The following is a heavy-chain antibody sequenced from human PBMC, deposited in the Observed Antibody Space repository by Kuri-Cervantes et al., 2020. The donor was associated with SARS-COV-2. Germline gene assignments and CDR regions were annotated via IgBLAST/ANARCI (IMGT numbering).Heavy chain of an antibody. D-gene: IGHD3/OR15-3a*01. J-gene: IGHJ6*03. Sequence: SQTLSLTCAVYGGSFSGYKWNWIRQSPGKGLEWIGEINHSGSTNYNPSLKSRVTVSVDTSKNQFSLKLTSVTAADTAVYYCARHRKIYDYWGGRGFFYYYMDVWGKGTTVTVSS. CDR1: GGSFSGYK. V-gene: IGHV4-34*01. CDR3: ARHRKIYDYWGGRGFFYYYMDV. CDR2: INHSGST.